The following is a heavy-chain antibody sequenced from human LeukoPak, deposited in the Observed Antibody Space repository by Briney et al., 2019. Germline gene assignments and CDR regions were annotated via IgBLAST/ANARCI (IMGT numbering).Heavy chain of an antibody. V-gene: IGHV3-15*01. D-gene: IGHD2-8*01. CDR3: TTVGYCTNGECYGFDY. J-gene: IGHJ4*02. CDR1: GFTFSKAW. CDR2: IKSKTDGGTT. Sequence: GGSLRLSCAASGFTFSKAWMSWVRQVPGKGLEWVGRIKSKTDGGTTDYAAPVKGRFAISRDDSKNTLNVQMNSLKSEDTAVYYCTTVGYCTNGECYGFDYWGQGTLVTVSS.